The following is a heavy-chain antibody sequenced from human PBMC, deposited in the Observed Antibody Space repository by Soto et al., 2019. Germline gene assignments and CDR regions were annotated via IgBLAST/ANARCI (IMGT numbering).Heavy chain of an antibody. Sequence: KESGPTLVKPTQTLTLTCTFSGFSLSTSGVGVGWIRQPPGKALEWLALIYWDDDKRYSPSLKSRLTITKDTSKNQVVLTMTNMDPVDTATYYCAHSPHDFSNGGWFDPWGQGTLVTVSS. J-gene: IGHJ5*02. CDR1: GFSLSTSGVG. CDR3: AHSPHDFSNGGWFDP. CDR2: IYWDDDK. D-gene: IGHD4-4*01. V-gene: IGHV2-5*02.